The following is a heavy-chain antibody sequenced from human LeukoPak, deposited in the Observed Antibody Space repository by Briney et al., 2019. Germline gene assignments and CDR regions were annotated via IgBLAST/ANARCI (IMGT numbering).Heavy chain of an antibody. CDR3: ARPTVTTVDY. CDR1: GSTFSSYW. CDR2: IRYDGSNK. V-gene: IGHV3-30*02. J-gene: IGHJ4*02. D-gene: IGHD4-17*01. Sequence: GGSLRLSCAASGSTFSSYWMSWVRQAPGKGLEWVAFIRYDGSNKYYADSVKGRFTISRDNSKNTLYLQMNSLRAEDTAVYYCARPTVTTVDYWGQGTLVTVSS.